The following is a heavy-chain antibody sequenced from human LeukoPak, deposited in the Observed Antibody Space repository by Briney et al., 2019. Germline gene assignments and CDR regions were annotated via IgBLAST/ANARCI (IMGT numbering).Heavy chain of an antibody. CDR1: GLTFSSYS. V-gene: IGHV3-21*01. D-gene: IGHD6-13*01. CDR3: ARGSAAAGPFDY. Sequence: GGSLRLSCAASGLTFSSYSMNWVRQAPGKGLEWVSSISSSSSYIYYADSVKGRFTISRDNAKNSLYLQMNSLRAEDTAVYYCARGSAAAGPFDYWGQGTLVTVSS. CDR2: ISSSSSYI. J-gene: IGHJ4*02.